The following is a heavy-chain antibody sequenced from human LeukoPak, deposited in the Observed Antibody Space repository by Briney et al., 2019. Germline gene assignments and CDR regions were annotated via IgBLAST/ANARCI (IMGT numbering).Heavy chain of an antibody. Sequence: GGSLRLSCAASGFTFNNYGMHWVRQAPGKGLEWVALIQYDGSNKYYADSVKGRFTISGDNSKNTLYLQMNSLRAEDTAVYYCARPAVAGAYWYFDLWGRGTLVTVSS. V-gene: IGHV3-30*02. J-gene: IGHJ2*01. CDR1: GFTFNNYG. D-gene: IGHD6-19*01. CDR2: IQYDGSNK. CDR3: ARPAVAGAYWYFDL.